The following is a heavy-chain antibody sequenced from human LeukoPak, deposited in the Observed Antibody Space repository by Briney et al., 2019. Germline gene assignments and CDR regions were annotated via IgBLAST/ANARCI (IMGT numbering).Heavy chain of an antibody. J-gene: IGHJ4*02. CDR1: GYTFTSYY. D-gene: IGHD6-19*01. V-gene: IGHV1-46*01. CDR2: INPSGCST. Sequence: ASVNVSCKASGYTFTSYYMHWVRQAPAQGLEWMGIINPSGCSTRYPQKFQGRVTMTRDTSTNTVYMELSSLRSEDTAVYYCATVAGTGDFDYWGQGTLVTVSS. CDR3: ATVAGTGDFDY.